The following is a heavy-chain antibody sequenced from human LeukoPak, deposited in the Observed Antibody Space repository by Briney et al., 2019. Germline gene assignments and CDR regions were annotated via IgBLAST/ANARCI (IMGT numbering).Heavy chain of an antibody. CDR2: IIPIFGTA. CDR3: ARGPERLYGGNSETREFDY. Sequence: SVKVSCKASGGTFSSYAISWVRQAPGQGLEWMGGIIPIFGTANYAQKFQGRVTITADESTSTAYMELSSLRSEDTAVYYCARGPERLYGGNSETREFDYWGQGTLVTVSS. J-gene: IGHJ4*02. D-gene: IGHD4-23*01. V-gene: IGHV1-69*13. CDR1: GGTFSSYA.